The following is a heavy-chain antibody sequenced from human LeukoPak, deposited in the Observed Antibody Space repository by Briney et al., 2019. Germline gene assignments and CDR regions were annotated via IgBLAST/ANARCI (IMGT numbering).Heavy chain of an antibody. Sequence: SETLSLTCSVSGGSISSSSYYWVWIRQPPGNGLEWIGSIYYSGSTYYNPSLKSRVTISVDMSKNQFSLNLNSVTAADTAVYYCARHPYYYYYMDVWGKGTTVTVSS. V-gene: IGHV4-39*01. CDR1: GGSISSSSYY. J-gene: IGHJ6*03. CDR2: IYYSGST. CDR3: ARHPYYYYYMDV.